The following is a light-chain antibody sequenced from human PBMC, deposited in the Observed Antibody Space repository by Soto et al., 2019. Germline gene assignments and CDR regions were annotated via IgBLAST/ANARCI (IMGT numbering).Light chain of an antibody. V-gene: IGLV2-11*01. J-gene: IGLJ2*01. CDR3: CSYAGSYTLV. Sequence: QSALTQPRSVSGSPGQSVTISCTGTSSDVGGYNFVSWYQQYPGKAPKLMIYDVSKRPSGVPDRFSGSKSGNTASLTISGLQAEHEAVYYCCSYAGSYTLVFGGGTKLTVL. CDR1: SSDVGGYNF. CDR2: DVS.